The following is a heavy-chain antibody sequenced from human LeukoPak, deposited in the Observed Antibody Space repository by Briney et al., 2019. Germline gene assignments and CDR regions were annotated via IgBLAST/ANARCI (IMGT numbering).Heavy chain of an antibody. D-gene: IGHD4-17*01. CDR3: AIRLWATVTTRIDY. CDR1: GGSMSSYY. Sequence: SETLSLTCTVSGGSMSSYYWNWIRQPPGKGLEWIGYIYYSGTTNYNPSLKSRVSMSVDTSKNQFSLKLSSVTAADTAGYYCAIRLWATVTTRIDYWGQGTLVTVSS. J-gene: IGHJ4*02. CDR2: IYYSGTT. V-gene: IGHV4-59*12.